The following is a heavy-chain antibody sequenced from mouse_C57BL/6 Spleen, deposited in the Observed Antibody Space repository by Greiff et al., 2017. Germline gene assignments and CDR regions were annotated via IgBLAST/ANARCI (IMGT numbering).Heavy chain of an antibody. CDR2: LDPSDSYT. D-gene: IGHD1-1*01. CDR1: GYTFTSYW. CDR3: SRSPNYSGSSPPPYFCY. J-gene: IGHJ2*01. V-gene: IGHV1-50*01. Sequence: QVQLQQPGAELVKPGASVKLSCKASGYTFTSYWMQWVKQRPGQGLEWIGELDPSDSYTNYNQKFKGKATLTVDTSSSTAYLQLSSLTSEDSAVYYCSRSPNYSGSSPPPYFCYWGQGATLTVSS.